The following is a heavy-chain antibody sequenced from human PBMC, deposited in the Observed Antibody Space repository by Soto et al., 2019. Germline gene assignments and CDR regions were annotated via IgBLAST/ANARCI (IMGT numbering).Heavy chain of an antibody. V-gene: IGHV1-2*04. J-gene: IGHJ3*02. CDR3: AVLYRGYSYGTDAFDI. CDR2: INPNSGGT. D-gene: IGHD5-18*01. CDR1: GYTFTGYY. Sequence: ASVKVSSKASGYTFTGYYMHWVRQAPGQGLEWMGWINPNSGGTNYAQKFQGWVTMTRDTSISTAYMELSRLRSDDTAVYYCAVLYRGYSYGTDAFDIWGQGTMVTVSS.